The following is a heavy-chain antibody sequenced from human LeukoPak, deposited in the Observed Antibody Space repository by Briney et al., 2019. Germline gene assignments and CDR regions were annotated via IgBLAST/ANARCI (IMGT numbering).Heavy chain of an antibody. CDR1: GFTFSSYA. V-gene: IGHV3-30-3*01. CDR2: ISYDGSNK. D-gene: IGHD6-6*01. J-gene: IGHJ4*02. Sequence: GGSLRLSCAASGFTFSSYAMHWVRQAPGKGLEWVAVISYDGSNKYYADSVKGRFTISRDNSKNTLYLQMNSLRAEDTAVYYCAKGSSSSLYDFDYWGQGTLVTVSS. CDR3: AKGSSSSLYDFDY.